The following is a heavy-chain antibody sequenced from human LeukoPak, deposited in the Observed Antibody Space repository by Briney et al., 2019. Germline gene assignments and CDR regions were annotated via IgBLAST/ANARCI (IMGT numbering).Heavy chain of an antibody. J-gene: IGHJ4*02. D-gene: IGHD3-10*01. CDR2: IYYSGKT. Sequence: SETLSLTCTAYGGSISSSSYYWGWIRQPPGQGLEWIGSIYYSGKTYFNPSLKSRVTISVDTSKNQFSLRLTSVTAADTAVYYCAKEGGYGPGGLDYWGQGTLVTVSS. CDR1: GGSISSSSYY. V-gene: IGHV4-39*02. CDR3: AKEGGYGPGGLDY.